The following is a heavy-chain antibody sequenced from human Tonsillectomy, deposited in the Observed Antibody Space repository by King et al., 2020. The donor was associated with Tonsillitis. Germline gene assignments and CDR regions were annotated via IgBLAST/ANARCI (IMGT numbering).Heavy chain of an antibody. J-gene: IGHJ4*02. CDR1: GFTFSRYN. V-gene: IGHV3-48*02. CDR2: ISATSTTI. D-gene: IGHD3-10*02. Sequence: VQLVESGGGLVQPGGSLRLSCVASGFTFSRYNMHWLRQAPGKGLEWVAFISATSTTIDYADSVKGRFTIARDNGKSSLFLQLNGLRDDDTAVYYCARDGRPLFGELSWLRWGQGTLVTVSS. CDR3: ARDGRPLFGELSWLR.